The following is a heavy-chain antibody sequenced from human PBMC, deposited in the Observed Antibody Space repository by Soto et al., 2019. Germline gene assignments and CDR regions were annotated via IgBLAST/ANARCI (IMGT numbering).Heavy chain of an antibody. Sequence: SETLSLTCTVSGGSLSSSSYYWGWIRQPPGKGLEWIGSIYYSGSTNYNPSLKSRVTISVDKSKNQFSLKLSSVTAADTAVYYCARRKNVESSGWCVRDYWGQGTLVTVSS. V-gene: IGHV4-39*07. CDR1: GGSLSSSSYY. CDR2: IYYSGST. J-gene: IGHJ4*02. D-gene: IGHD6-19*01. CDR3: ARRKNVESSGWCVRDY.